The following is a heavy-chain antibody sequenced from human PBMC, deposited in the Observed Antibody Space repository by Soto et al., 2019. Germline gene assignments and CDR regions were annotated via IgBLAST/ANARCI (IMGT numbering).Heavy chain of an antibody. D-gene: IGHD5-18*01. CDR3: SRGILV. J-gene: IGHJ4*02. Sequence: QVQLQESGPGLVKPSQTLYLTCTVSGGSINSGGYCWSWIRQHPGKGLDWIGCISYGGSTSYNPSLKSRVTISVDTSKNQFSRKLTSVTAADTAVYYCSRGILVWGQGALITVSS. CDR1: GGSINSGGYC. CDR2: ISYGGST. V-gene: IGHV4-31*03.